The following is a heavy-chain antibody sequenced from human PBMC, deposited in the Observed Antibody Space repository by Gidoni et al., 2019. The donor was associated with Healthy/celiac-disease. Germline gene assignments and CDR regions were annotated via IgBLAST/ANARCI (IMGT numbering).Heavy chain of an antibody. CDR1: GGTFSSYA. CDR2: IIPIFGTA. J-gene: IGHJ6*02. D-gene: IGHD2-2*01. V-gene: IGHV1-69*01. Sequence: QVQLVQSGAEVKKPWSSVKVSCKASGGTFSSYAISWVRQAPGQGLEWMGGIIPIFGTANYAQKFQGRVTITADESTSTAYMELSSLRSEDTAVYYCARSYCSSTSCSPRYYYGMDVWGQGTTVTVSS. CDR3: ARSYCSSTSCSPRYYYGMDV.